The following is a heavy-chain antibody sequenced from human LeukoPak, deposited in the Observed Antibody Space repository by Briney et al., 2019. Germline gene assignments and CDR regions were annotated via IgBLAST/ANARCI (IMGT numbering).Heavy chain of an antibody. CDR2: IYPGDSDT. CDR3: TTGGSGRSDWSYYYDY. Sequence: GESLKISCKGSGYNFANYWIGWVRQMPGKGLEWMGIIYPGDSDTGYSPSFQGQVTISADKSITTAYLQWRSLRASDTAMYYCTTGGSGRSDWSYYYDYWGQGTPVSVSS. V-gene: IGHV5-51*01. CDR1: GYNFANYW. D-gene: IGHD3-9*01. J-gene: IGHJ4*02.